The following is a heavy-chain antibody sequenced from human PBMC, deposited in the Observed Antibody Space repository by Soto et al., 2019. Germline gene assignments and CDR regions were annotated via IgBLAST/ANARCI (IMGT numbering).Heavy chain of an antibody. J-gene: IGHJ5*02. CDR3: ARDQGGRCSYKWFAP. CDR1: GDSINSADYY. Sequence: SETLSLTCTVSGDSINSADYYWSWIRQPPGKGLDWIGHIYYSGSTYYTPSLKSRVTISIDTSKNQFSLKMTSVTPADTAVYYCARDQGGRCSYKWFAPWGQGTQVTFSS. V-gene: IGHV4-30-4*01. CDR2: IYYSGST. D-gene: IGHD2-15*01.